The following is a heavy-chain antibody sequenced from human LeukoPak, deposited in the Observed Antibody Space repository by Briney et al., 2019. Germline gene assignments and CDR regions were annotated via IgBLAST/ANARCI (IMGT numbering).Heavy chain of an antibody. CDR1: GFTFSSYA. Sequence: GGSLRLSCAASGFTFSSYAMHWVRQAPGKGLEWVAVISYDGSNKYYADSVKGRFTISRDNSKNTLYLQMNSLRAEDTAVYYCAKDWKDRLGFFDYWGQGTLVTVSS. V-gene: IGHV3-30*04. J-gene: IGHJ4*02. D-gene: IGHD1-1*01. CDR2: ISYDGSNK. CDR3: AKDWKDRLGFFDY.